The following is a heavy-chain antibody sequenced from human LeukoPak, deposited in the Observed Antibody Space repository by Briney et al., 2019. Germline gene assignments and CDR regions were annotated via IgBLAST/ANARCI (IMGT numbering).Heavy chain of an antibody. CDR3: ARGYCYNSNCCGNFDF. J-gene: IGHJ4*02. V-gene: IGHV1-46*01. D-gene: IGHD2-2*01. CDR2: INPSGSST. CDR1: GYTFPSYF. Sequence: GASVKVSCKASGYTFPSYFMHWVRRAPGQGLEWMGLINPSGSSTSNTQKFQGRVTMTRDTSTSTVYMELSSLRSEDTAVYYCARGYCYNSNCCGNFDFWGQGTLVTVSS.